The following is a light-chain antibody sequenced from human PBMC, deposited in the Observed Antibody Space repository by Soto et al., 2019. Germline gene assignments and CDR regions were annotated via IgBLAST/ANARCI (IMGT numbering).Light chain of an antibody. CDR3: QQSYSAPPA. Sequence: DIQMTQSPSSLSASVGDRVTITCRASQSISTYLNWYQQKPGKPPNILISAASSLVSGVPSRFSGSGSETDFTLTITSLQPEDFETYYCQQSYSAPPAFGQGTKVDIK. J-gene: IGKJ1*01. CDR1: QSISTY. V-gene: IGKV1-39*01. CDR2: AAS.